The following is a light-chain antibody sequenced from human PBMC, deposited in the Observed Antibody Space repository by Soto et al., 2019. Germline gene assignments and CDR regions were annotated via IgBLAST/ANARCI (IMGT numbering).Light chain of an antibody. J-gene: IGKJ1*01. V-gene: IGKV3-20*01. CDR2: GAS. Sequence: EIVLTQSPGTLSLSPGERATLSCRASQSVTSSYLAWYQQSPGQAPRLLIYGASIRAAGIADRFSCSGSGTDFTLTISRLEPEDFAVYYCQQYDTSPRTFDQGTKVEIK. CDR3: QQYDTSPRT. CDR1: QSVTSSY.